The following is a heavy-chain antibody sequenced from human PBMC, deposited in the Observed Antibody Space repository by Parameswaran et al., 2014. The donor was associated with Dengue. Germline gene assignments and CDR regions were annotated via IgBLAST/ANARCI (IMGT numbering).Heavy chain of an antibody. CDR3: ARGAPLGSSGWAGGAFDI. Sequence: WVRQAPGQGLEWMGGIIPIFGTANYAQKFQGRVTITADESTSTAYMELSSLRSEDTAVYYCARGAPLGSSGWAGGAFDIWGQGTMVPSPQ. V-gene: IGHV1-69*01. J-gene: IGHJ3*02. D-gene: IGHD6-19*01. CDR2: IIPIFGTA.